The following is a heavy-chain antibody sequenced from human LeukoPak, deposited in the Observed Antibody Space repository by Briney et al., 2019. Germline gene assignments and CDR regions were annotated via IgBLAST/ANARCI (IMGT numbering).Heavy chain of an antibody. V-gene: IGHV1-18*01. Sequence: ASVKVSCKASGYTFTSYGISWVRQAPGQGLEWMGWISAYNGNTNYAQKLQGRVTMTTDTSTGTAYMELRSLRSDDTAVYYCARVVVVVPAAIRNYYYYYYMDVWGKGTTVTVSS. CDR2: ISAYNGNT. CDR3: ARVVVVVPAAIRNYYYYYYMDV. D-gene: IGHD2-2*02. J-gene: IGHJ6*03. CDR1: GYTFTSYG.